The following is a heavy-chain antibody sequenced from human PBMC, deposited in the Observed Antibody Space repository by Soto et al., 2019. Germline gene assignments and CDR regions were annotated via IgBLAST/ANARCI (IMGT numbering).Heavy chain of an antibody. CDR3: ARGLYYDFWSGYYY. V-gene: IGHV3-30-3*01. D-gene: IGHD3-3*01. CDR1: RFTFSSYA. CDR2: ISYDGSNK. Sequence: QVQLVESGGGVVQPGRSLRLSCAASRFTFSSYAMHWVRQAPGKGLEWVAVISYDGSNKYYADSVKGRFTISRDNSKNTLYLQMNSLRAEDTAVYYCARGLYYDFWSGYYYWGQGTLVTVSS. J-gene: IGHJ4*02.